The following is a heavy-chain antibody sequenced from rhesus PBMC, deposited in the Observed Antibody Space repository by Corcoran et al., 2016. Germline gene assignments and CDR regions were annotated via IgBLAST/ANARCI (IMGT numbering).Heavy chain of an antibody. V-gene: IGHV4-76*01. CDR1: GGSISGGYD. Sequence: QVQLQESGPGLVKPSETLSLTCAVSGGSISGGYDWSWIRQPPGKGLEWIGYIYGSRGNNNYNPSLNNRVTSSKDTSKNQLSLKLSAVTAADTAVYYCARYSRGYFDYWGQGVLVTVSS. J-gene: IGHJ4*01. D-gene: IGHD2-15*01. CDR2: IYGSRGNN. CDR3: ARYSRGYFDY.